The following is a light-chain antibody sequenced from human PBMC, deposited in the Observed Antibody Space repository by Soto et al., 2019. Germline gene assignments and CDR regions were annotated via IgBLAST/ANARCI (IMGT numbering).Light chain of an antibody. V-gene: IGKV3-20*01. CDR1: QSVSSSY. Sequence: VLLESPGTRCLSQSERATRTDRVYQSVSSSYLAWYQQKPGQAPRLLIYGASSRATGIPDRFSGSGSGTDFTLTISRLEPEDFAVYYCQQYGSSPLTFGQGTKVDIK. CDR3: QQYGSSPLT. J-gene: IGKJ1*01. CDR2: GAS.